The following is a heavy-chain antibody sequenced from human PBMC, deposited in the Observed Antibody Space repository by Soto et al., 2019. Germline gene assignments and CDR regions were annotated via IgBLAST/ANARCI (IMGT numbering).Heavy chain of an antibody. CDR1: GYTFTNYG. D-gene: IGHD3-16*01. CDR3: ARLKQDYAVA. Sequence: EASVKVSCKASGYTFTNYGISWVRLAPGQGLEWMGWMNTNSGNTAYAQKLQGRVTMTRNTSISTAYMELSSLRSEDTAVYYCARLKQDYAVAWGQGTLVTVS. CDR2: MNTNSGNT. J-gene: IGHJ5*02. V-gene: IGHV1-8*02.